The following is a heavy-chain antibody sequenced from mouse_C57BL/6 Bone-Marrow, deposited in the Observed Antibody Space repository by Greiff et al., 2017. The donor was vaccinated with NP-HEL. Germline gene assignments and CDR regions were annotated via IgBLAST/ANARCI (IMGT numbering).Heavy chain of an antibody. CDR2: ISYDGSN. V-gene: IGHV3-6*01. D-gene: IGHD1-1*01. CDR1: GYSITSGYY. J-gene: IGHJ1*03. CDR3: AREGITTASHWYFDV. Sequence: EVKLMESGPGLVKPSQSLSLTCSVTGYSITSGYYWNWIRQFPGNKLEWMGYISYDGSNNYNPSLKNRISITRDTSKNQFFLKLNSVTTEDTATYYCAREGITTASHWYFDVWGTGTTVTVSS.